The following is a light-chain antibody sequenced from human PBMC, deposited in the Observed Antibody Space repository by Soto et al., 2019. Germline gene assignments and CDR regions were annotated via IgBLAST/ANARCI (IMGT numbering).Light chain of an antibody. V-gene: IGKV3-20*01. CDR2: GAS. CDR3: QQYGGSPPYT. J-gene: IGKJ5*01. Sequence: EIVLTQSPGTLSLSPGESATISFMAIQSISSSYLAWYQHKPGQAPRLLIYGASSRATGIPHRFSGSGSGTDFTLTIRRLEPEDCGVYYCQQYGGSPPYTFGQGTRLEI. CDR1: QSISSSY.